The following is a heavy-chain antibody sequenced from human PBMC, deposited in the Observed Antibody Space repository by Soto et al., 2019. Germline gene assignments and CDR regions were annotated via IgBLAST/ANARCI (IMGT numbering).Heavy chain of an antibody. CDR2: ITWNSGNI. J-gene: IGHJ6*02. Sequence: EVQLVESGGGLVQPGRSLRLSCVASGFTFDDYAMYWVRQAPGKGLEWVSGITWNSGNIGYADSVKGRVTISRDNAKNSLYLQMNSLITEDTGLYYCVRPFDVWAQGTTVTVSS. CDR1: GFTFDDYA. V-gene: IGHV3-9*01. CDR3: VRPFDV.